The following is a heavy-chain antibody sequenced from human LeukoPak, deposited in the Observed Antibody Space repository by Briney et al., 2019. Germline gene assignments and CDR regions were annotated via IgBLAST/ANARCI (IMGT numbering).Heavy chain of an antibody. Sequence: GGSLRLSCAASGFTVSSNYVSWVRQAPGKGLEWVSVIYSGGSTYYADSVKGRFTISRDNSKNTLYLQMNSLRAEDTAVYYCARASAMIVVGGGFDYWGQGTLVTVSS. CDR3: ARASAMIVVGGGFDY. V-gene: IGHV3-53*01. CDR2: IYSGGST. D-gene: IGHD3-22*01. CDR1: GFTVSSNY. J-gene: IGHJ4*02.